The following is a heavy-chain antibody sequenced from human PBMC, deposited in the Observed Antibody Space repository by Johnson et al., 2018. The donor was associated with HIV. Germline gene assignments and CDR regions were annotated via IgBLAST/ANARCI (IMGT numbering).Heavy chain of an antibody. V-gene: IGHV3-30*19. CDR3: AKDLGDFWSGYYFDI. CDR1: GFTFSSYG. Sequence: QMLLVESGGGVVQPGGSLRLSCAASGFTFSSYGMHWVRQAPGKGLEWVAVISYDGSNKYYADSVKGRFTISRDNSKNTLYLQMNSLRAEDTAVYYCAKDLGDFWSGYYFDIWGQGTMVTVSS. CDR2: ISYDGSNK. D-gene: IGHD3-3*01. J-gene: IGHJ3*02.